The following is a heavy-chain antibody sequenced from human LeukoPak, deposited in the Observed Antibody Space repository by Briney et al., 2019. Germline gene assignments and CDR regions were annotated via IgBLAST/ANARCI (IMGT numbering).Heavy chain of an antibody. D-gene: IGHD6-19*01. CDR2: ISDGGGRT. V-gene: IGHV3-23*01. J-gene: IGHJ4*02. Sequence: GGSLRLSCAASGFTFRNFAMGWVRQAPGKGLEWVSVISDGGGRTYYADFVKGRSTISRDNSKNTLYLQMDSLRADDTAAFYCAKGIYGSSRYPFDYWGRGTLVTVSS. CDR3: AKGIYGSSRYPFDY. CDR1: GFTFRNFA.